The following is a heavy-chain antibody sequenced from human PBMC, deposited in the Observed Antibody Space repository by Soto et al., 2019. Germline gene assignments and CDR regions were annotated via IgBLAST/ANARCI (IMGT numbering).Heavy chain of an antibody. D-gene: IGHD3-10*01. Sequence: QVQLQQWGAGLLKPSETLSLTCAVYGGSFSGYYWSWVRQPPGKGLEWIGEINHSGSTNYNPSLKNRVTIPVDPSKNQFSLKLSSVTAADTAVNYSARGQGAGSYRQNHYYYYGMDVWGQGTTVTVSS. CDR1: GGSFSGYY. J-gene: IGHJ6*02. V-gene: IGHV4-34*01. CDR2: INHSGST. CDR3: ARGQGAGSYRQNHYYYYGMDV.